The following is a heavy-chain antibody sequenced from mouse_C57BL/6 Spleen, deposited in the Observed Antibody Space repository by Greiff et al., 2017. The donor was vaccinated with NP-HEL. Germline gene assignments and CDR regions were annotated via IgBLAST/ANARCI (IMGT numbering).Heavy chain of an antibody. CDR3: ARSGGSSLDY. J-gene: IGHJ2*01. D-gene: IGHD1-1*01. CDR2: IYPGDGDT. V-gene: IGHV1-82*01. Sequence: VQLQQSGPELVKPGASVKISCKASGYAFSSSWMNWVKQRPGKGLEWIGRIYPGDGDTNYNGKFKGKATLTADKSSSTAYMQLSSLTSEDSAVYCWARSGGSSLDYWGQGTTLTVSS. CDR1: GYAFSSSW.